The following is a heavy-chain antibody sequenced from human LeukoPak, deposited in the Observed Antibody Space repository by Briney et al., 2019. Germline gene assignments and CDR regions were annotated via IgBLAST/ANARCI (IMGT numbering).Heavy chain of an antibody. J-gene: IGHJ4*02. CDR2: IKQDGSKK. CDR1: GFTFSSYW. V-gene: IGHV3-7*04. CDR3: GRFTRSGDSVY. D-gene: IGHD7-27*01. Sequence: PGGSLRLSCAASGFTFSSYWMSWVRQAPGKGLEWVANIKQDGSKKQYVDSVKGRFAISRDNAENSLYLQMHSLKGEDTAVYYCGRFTRSGDSVYWGQGTLATVSS.